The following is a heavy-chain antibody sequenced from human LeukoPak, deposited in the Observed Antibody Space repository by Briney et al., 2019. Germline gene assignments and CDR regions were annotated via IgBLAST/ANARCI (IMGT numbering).Heavy chain of an antibody. CDR2: IRSSASGGTT. V-gene: IGHV3-49*04. CDR3: VREGDYPRY. Sequence: GGSLRLSCTTSGFTFRDYAISWVRQAPGKGLEWIGFIRSSASGGTTAYAASVKDRFTISRDDSKSLAYLQMNSLKTEDTGLYYCVREGDYPRYWGRGTPVTVSS. J-gene: IGHJ4*02. CDR1: GFTFRDYA. D-gene: IGHD4-17*01.